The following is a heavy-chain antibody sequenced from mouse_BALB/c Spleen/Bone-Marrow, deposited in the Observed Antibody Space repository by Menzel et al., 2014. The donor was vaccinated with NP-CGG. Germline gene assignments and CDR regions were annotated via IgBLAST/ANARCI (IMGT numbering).Heavy chain of an antibody. CDR2: SRNRAKYYTT. D-gene: IGHD2-10*02. CDR1: GFTLSDFY. J-gene: IGHJ3*01. CDR3: ARDVGYGNYFVY. V-gene: IGHV7-1*02. Sequence: EVNLVESGGGLVQPGDSLRLSCATSGFTLSDFYMEWVRQPPGKRLEWIATSRNRAKYYTTEYSASVKGRFIVSRDTSQSVLYLQMNALRAEDTAIYYCARDVGYGNYFVYWGQGTLVTVSA.